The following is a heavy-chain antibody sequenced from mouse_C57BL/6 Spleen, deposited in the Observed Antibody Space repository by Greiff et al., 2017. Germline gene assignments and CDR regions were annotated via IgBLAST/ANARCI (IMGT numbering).Heavy chain of an antibody. CDR3: ASDGYGSSSRAMDY. CDR2: IYPGDGDT. V-gene: IGHV1-80*01. J-gene: IGHJ4*01. Sequence: QVQLKESGAELVKPGASVKISCKASGYAFSSYWMNWVKQRPGKGLEWIGQIYPGDGDTNYNGKFKGKATLTADKSSSTAYMQLRSLTSEDSAVYFSASDGYGSSSRAMDYWGQGTSVTVSS. CDR1: GYAFSSYW. D-gene: IGHD1-1*01.